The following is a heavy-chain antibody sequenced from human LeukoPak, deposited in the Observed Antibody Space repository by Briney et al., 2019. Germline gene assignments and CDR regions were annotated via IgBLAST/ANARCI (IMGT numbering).Heavy chain of an antibody. V-gene: IGHV5-51*01. CDR2: IYPGDSDT. J-gene: IGHJ4*02. Sequence: GESLKISCKGSGYSFTNYWIGWVRQMPGKGLEWMGIIYPGDSDTRYSPSFQGQVTISADKSISTAYLQWSSLKASDTAMYYCARRGYSNYVPFDYWGQGTPVTVSS. D-gene: IGHD4-11*01. CDR3: ARRGYSNYVPFDY. CDR1: GYSFTNYW.